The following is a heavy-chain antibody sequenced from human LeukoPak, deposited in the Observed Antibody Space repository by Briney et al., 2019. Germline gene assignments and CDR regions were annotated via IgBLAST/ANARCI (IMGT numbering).Heavy chain of an antibody. J-gene: IGHJ6*02. V-gene: IGHV1-18*01. D-gene: IGHD3-10*01. CDR1: GYTFTSYG. Sequence: GASVKVSCKASGYTFTSYGISWVRQAPGQGLEWMGWISAYNGNTNYAQKLQGRVTMTTDTSTSTAYMELRSLRSDDTAVYYCARPVCYGSGSYPANYGMDVWGQGTTVTVSS. CDR3: ARPVCYGSGSYPANYGMDV. CDR2: ISAYNGNT.